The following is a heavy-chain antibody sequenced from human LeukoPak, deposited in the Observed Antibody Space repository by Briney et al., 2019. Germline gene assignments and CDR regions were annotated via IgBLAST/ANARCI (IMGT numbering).Heavy chain of an antibody. Sequence: GGSLRLSCAASGFTFSSCAMHWVRQAPGKGLEWVAVISYDGSNKYYADSVKGRFTISRDNSKNTLYLQMNSLRAEDTAVYYCARDLSMTTVTTIDYWGQGTLVTVSS. V-gene: IGHV3-30-3*01. CDR2: ISYDGSNK. CDR3: ARDLSMTTVTTIDY. J-gene: IGHJ4*02. CDR1: GFTFSSCA. D-gene: IGHD4-11*01.